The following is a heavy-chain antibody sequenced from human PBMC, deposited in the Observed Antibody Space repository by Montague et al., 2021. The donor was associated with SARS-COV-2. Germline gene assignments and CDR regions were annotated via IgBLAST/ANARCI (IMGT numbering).Heavy chain of an antibody. J-gene: IGHJ4*02. CDR3: VRDPAPSGSGTFYDY. V-gene: IGHV4-59*02. CDR1: GDSVSHDF. Sequence: SETLSLTCTVSGDSVSHDFWTWIRQPPGKGLEWIGYVYYSRSSSXNPSPRGRVSIAVDTSKNQSSLRLSTVTAADTAIYYCVRDPAPSGSGTFYDYWGQGTLVAVSS. CDR2: VYYSRSS. D-gene: IGHD1-26*01.